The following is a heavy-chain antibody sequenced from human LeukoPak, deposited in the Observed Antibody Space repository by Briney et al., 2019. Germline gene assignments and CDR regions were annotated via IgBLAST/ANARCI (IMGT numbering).Heavy chain of an antibody. V-gene: IGHV1-46*01. CDR1: GYTFTSYY. CDR3: AKDRRRCSSTSCQNDAFDI. D-gene: IGHD2-2*01. J-gene: IGHJ3*02. Sequence: GASVTVSCTASGYTFTSYYMHWVRQAPGQGLEWMGIINPSGGSTSYAQKFQGRVTMTRDTSTSTVYVELSSLRSEDTAVYYCAKDRRRCSSTSCQNDAFDIWGQGTMVTVSS. CDR2: INPSGGST.